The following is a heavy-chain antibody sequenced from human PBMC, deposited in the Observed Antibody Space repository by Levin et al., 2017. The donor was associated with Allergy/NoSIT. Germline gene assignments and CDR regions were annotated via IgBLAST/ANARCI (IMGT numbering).Heavy chain of an antibody. CDR2: IKQDGSQT. CDR1: GFTFSSYW. Sequence: LSLTCAASGFTFSSYWMGWVRQAPGKGLEWVANIKQDGSQTLFEVSLRGRFIISRDNAKRALYLQMNSLRVEDTAVYYCARVPCGGDCYHDYWGQGTLVTVSS. D-gene: IGHD2-21*02. J-gene: IGHJ4*02. CDR3: ARVPCGGDCYHDY. V-gene: IGHV3-7*01.